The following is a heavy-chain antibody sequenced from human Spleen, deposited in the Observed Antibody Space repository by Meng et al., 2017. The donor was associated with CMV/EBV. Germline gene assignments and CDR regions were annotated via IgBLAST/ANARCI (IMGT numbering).Heavy chain of an antibody. CDR3: ARGPRTMVVIAHFDS. D-gene: IGHD4/OR15-4a*01. V-gene: IGHV1-69*16. Sequence: SGGSFRLYTISWVRQAPGQGLEWMGGIIPILGRTNYAQKFQGRVTITTDESTSTAYMDLSSLRSEDTAVYYCARGPRTMVVIAHFDSWGQGTLVTVSS. CDR2: IIPILGRT. J-gene: IGHJ4*02. CDR1: GGSFRLYT.